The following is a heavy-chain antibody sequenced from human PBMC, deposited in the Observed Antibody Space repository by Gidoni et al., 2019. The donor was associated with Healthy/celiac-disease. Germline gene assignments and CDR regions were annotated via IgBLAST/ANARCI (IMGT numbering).Heavy chain of an antibody. J-gene: IGHJ3*02. Sequence: QVQLVESGGGVVQPGRSLRLSCAASGSTFSSYAMHWVRQDPGKGLEWVAVISYDGSNKYYADSVKGRFTISRDNSKNTLYLQMNSLRAEDTAVYYCARDHYGGNVGGAAFDIWGQGTMVTVSS. CDR3: ARDHYGGNVGGAAFDI. D-gene: IGHD4-17*01. V-gene: IGHV3-30-3*01. CDR2: ISYDGSNK. CDR1: GSTFSSYA.